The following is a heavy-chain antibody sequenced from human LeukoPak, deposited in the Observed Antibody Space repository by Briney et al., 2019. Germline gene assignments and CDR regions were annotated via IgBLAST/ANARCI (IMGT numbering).Heavy chain of an antibody. CDR1: GYILSDYY. D-gene: IGHD3-10*01. J-gene: IGHJ4*02. V-gene: IGHV1-2*02. CDR2: MNPHSGGT. CDR3: VRDGDGRINFDY. Sequence: ASVKVSCKASGYILSDYYMHWVRQVPGQGLEWMGWMNPHSGGTNYAQKFRGRVTMTRDTSISTDYMELSRLTSDDTAVYYCVRDGDGRINFDYWGQGTLVTVSS.